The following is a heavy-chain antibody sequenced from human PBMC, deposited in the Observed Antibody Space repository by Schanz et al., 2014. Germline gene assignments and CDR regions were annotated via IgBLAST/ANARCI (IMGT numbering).Heavy chain of an antibody. CDR2: ISYDGSKK. V-gene: IGHV3-33*08. Sequence: VQLVASGGGLVQPGGSLRLSCAASGFTFSTHAMHWVRQAPGKGLEWAGVISYDGSKKSYADSVKGRFTISRDNSKNTLYLQMNSLRAEDTAVYYCARPALWFGDNCFDPWGQGTLVTVSS. J-gene: IGHJ5*02. CDR3: ARPALWFGDNCFDP. CDR1: GFTFSTHA. D-gene: IGHD3-10*01.